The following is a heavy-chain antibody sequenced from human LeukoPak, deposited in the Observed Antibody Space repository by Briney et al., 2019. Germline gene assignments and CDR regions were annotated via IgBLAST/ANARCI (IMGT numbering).Heavy chain of an antibody. V-gene: IGHV1-69*13. CDR1: GGTFSSYA. Sequence: SVKVSCKASGGTFSSYAISWVRQAPGQGLEWMGGIIPIFGTANYAQKFQGRVTITADESTSTAYMELSSLRSEDTAVYYCARVMGYYDSSGYYPLVFDYWGQGTLVTVSS. CDR3: ARVMGYYDSSGYYPLVFDY. CDR2: IIPIFGTA. D-gene: IGHD3-22*01. J-gene: IGHJ4*02.